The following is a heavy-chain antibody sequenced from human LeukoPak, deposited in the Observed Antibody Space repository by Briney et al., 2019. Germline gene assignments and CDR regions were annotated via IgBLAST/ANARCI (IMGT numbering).Heavy chain of an antibody. CDR1: GGSISSSSYY. D-gene: IGHD6-19*01. V-gene: IGHV4-39*07. CDR2: IYYSGST. CDR3: ARASTFGSSDWYRYYFDY. Sequence: SETLSLTCTVSGGSISSSSYYWGWIRQPPGKGLEWIGSIYYSGSTYYNPSLKSRVTISVDTSKNQFSLKLGSVTAADTAVYYCARASTFGSSDWYRYYFDYWGQGTLVTVSS. J-gene: IGHJ4*02.